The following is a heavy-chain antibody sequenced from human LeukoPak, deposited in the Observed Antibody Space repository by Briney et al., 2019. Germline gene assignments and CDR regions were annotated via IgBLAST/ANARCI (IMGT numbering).Heavy chain of an antibody. V-gene: IGHV4-31*03. CDR1: GGSISSGGYY. CDR3: AREVVPAAFAMDV. J-gene: IGHJ6*02. CDR2: IYYSGST. D-gene: IGHD2-2*01. Sequence: PSETLSLTCTVSGGSISSGGYYWYWIRQHPGTGLEWIGYIYYSGSTYYNPSLKSRLTISVDTSKNQFSLKLSSVTAADTAVYYCAREVVPAAFAMDVWGQGTTVTVSS.